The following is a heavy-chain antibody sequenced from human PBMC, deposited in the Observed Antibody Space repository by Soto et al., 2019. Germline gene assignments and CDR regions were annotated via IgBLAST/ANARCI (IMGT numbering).Heavy chain of an antibody. D-gene: IGHD3-3*01. J-gene: IGHJ6*02. CDR2: INAGTSNT. CDR1: GYTFTNHS. CDR3: ARGSMTTIFGVIIDYYYYGMDV. V-gene: IGHV1-3*01. Sequence: GASVKVSCKASGYTFTNHSMHWVRQAPGQRLEWMGWINAGTSNTKCSQKFQGRVTITRDTSASTAYMELSSLTSEDTAVYYCARGSMTTIFGVIIDYYYYGMDVWGQGTTVTVSS.